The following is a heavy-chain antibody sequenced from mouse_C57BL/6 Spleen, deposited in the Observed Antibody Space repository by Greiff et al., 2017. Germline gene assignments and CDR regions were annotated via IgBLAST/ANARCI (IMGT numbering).Heavy chain of an antibody. CDR2: FHPYNDDT. CDR1: GYTFTTSP. D-gene: IGHD2-5*01. Sequence: QVQLQQSGAELVKPGASVKMSCKASGYTFTTSPIEWLKQTPGKSLEWIGNFHPYNDDTKYNDKFKGKATLTVEKSSSTVYLELSLLTSDASAGYYCASAYDSNHYAMDYGGQGTSVTVSS. V-gene: IGHV1-47*01. CDR3: ASAYDSNHYAMDY. J-gene: IGHJ4*01.